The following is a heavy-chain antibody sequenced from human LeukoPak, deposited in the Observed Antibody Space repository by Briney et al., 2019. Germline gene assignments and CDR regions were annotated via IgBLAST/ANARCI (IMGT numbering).Heavy chain of an antibody. D-gene: IGHD3-3*01. CDR1: GFTFSSYG. CDR2: IRYDGSNK. Sequence: PGGSLRLSCAASGFTFSSYGMHWVRQAPGKGLEWVAFIRYDGSNKYYADSVKGRFTISRDNSKNTLYLQVNSLRAEDTAVYYCAKSDYDFWSGYYFDYWGQGTLVTVSS. V-gene: IGHV3-30*02. CDR3: AKSDYDFWSGYYFDY. J-gene: IGHJ4*02.